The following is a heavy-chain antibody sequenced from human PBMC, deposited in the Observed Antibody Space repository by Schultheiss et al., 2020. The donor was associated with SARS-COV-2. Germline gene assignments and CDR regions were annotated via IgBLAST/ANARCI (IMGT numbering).Heavy chain of an antibody. CDR1: GFTFISSA. CDR3: ARVGEMATSYFDY. Sequence: SVKVSCKASGFTFISSAMQWVRQARGQRLEWIGWIVAGSGNTNYAQKFQERVTITRDMSTSTAYMELNSLRSEDTAVYYCARVGEMATSYFDYWGQGTLVTVSS. CDR2: IVAGSGNT. J-gene: IGHJ4*02. V-gene: IGHV1-58*02. D-gene: IGHD5-24*01.